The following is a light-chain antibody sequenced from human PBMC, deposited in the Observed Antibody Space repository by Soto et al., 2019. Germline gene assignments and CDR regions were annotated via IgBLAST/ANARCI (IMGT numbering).Light chain of an antibody. CDR3: QRNGVS. J-gene: IGKJ1*01. CDR2: QTS. V-gene: IGKV3-20*01. Sequence: IVLTQSPGTLSLSPGERATLSCRASQRLGNSYLDWYQQKPGQAPRLLIYQTSNRATGIPDRFSGSVSGTDFTLNIGRLEPGEFAVYYSQRNGVSFGQGTQVEIK. CDR1: QRLGNSY.